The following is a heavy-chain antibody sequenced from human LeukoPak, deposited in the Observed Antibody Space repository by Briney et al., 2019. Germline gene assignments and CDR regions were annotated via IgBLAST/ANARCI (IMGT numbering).Heavy chain of an antibody. CDR1: GGSISHYF. CDR3: AKTVAGYWYFDL. V-gene: IGHV4-59*08. J-gene: IGHJ2*01. CDR2: IYYSGST. Sequence: SETLSLTCTVSGGSISHYFWSWIRQPPGKALEWIGYIYYSGSTNYNPSLKSRVTISVDPSKNQFSLKLNSVTAADTAVYYCAKTVAGYWYFDLWGRGTLVTVSS. D-gene: IGHD6-19*01.